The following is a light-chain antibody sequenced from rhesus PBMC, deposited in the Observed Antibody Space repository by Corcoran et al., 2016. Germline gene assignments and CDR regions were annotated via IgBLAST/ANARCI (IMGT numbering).Light chain of an antibody. CDR3: LQPNALPLT. J-gene: IGKJ4*01. CDR2: GGS. CDR1: ESLLHTDGYTY. V-gene: IGKV2-61*01. Sequence: DIVMTQTPLSLPVTPGEPASISCRSSESLLHTDGYTYLDWYLQKPGQSPQPLVYGGSKSASGVPDRSRGSGVGTDFTLKISKVEAEDVGIFYCLQPNALPLTFGGGTKVEIK.